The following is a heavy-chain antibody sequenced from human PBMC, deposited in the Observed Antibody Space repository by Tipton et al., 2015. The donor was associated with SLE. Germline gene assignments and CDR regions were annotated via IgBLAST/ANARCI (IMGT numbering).Heavy chain of an antibody. V-gene: IGHV3-30*04. CDR2: ISYDGSNK. CDR1: GFTFNSYA. Sequence: SLRLSCAVSGFTFNSYAMHWVRQAPGKGLEWVAVISYDGSNKYYADSVKGRFTISRDNSKNTLYLQMNSLRAEDTAVYYCAPVLTGYYGMDVWGQGTTVTVSS. CDR3: APVLTGYYGMDV. D-gene: IGHD4/OR15-4a*01. J-gene: IGHJ6*02.